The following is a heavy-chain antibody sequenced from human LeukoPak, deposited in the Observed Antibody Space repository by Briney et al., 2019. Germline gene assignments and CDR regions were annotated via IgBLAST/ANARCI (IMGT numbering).Heavy chain of an antibody. Sequence: SETLSLTCTVSGGFISSGGYYWSWIRQHPGTGLEWIGYIYYTGSTYYNASLKSRVMISVDTSNNRFSLKLSSVTAADTAVYYCARLGHCTNGVCYTFDYWGQGTLVTVSS. V-gene: IGHV4-31*03. CDR2: IYYTGST. CDR3: ARLGHCTNGVCYTFDY. J-gene: IGHJ4*02. CDR1: GGFISSGGYY. D-gene: IGHD2-8*01.